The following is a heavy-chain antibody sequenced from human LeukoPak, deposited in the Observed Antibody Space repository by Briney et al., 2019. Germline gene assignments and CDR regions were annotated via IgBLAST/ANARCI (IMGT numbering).Heavy chain of an antibody. CDR2: IIPILGIA. CDR3: ARTSGSGSEGGWFDP. V-gene: IGHV1-69*02. CDR1: GGTFSSYT. D-gene: IGHD3-10*01. Sequence: ASVKVSCKASGGTFSSYTISWVRQAPGQGLEWMGMIIPILGIANYAQKFQGRVTITADKSTSTAYMELSSLRSEDTAVYYCARTSGSGSEGGWFDPWGQGSLVTVSS. J-gene: IGHJ5*02.